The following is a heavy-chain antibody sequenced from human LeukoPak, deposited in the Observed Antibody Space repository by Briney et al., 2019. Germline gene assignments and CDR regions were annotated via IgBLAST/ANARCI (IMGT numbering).Heavy chain of an antibody. J-gene: IGHJ4*02. Sequence: SETLSLTCTVSGGSISSSSYYWGWIRQPPGKGLEWIGSIYYSGSTYYNPPLKSRVTISVDTSKNQFSLKLSSVTAADTAVYYCARLVSVWVRASELLFDYWGQGTLVTVSS. D-gene: IGHD3-16*01. CDR2: IYYSGST. V-gene: IGHV4-39*01. CDR1: GGSISSSSYY. CDR3: ARLVSVWVRASELLFDY.